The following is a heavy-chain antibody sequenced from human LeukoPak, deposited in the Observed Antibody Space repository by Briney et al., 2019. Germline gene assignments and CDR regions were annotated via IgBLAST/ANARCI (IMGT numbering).Heavy chain of an antibody. J-gene: IGHJ6*01. CDR1: GFTFSSYV. V-gene: IGHV3-23*01. D-gene: IGHD5-24*01. CDR2: ISGSGGST. Sequence: GGSLRLSSAASGFTFSSYVMSWVRRAPGKGLQWVSDISGSGGSTYHADSVKGRFTISRDNSKNTLYLQMNSLRAEDTAVYYCAKGRRDGFNYGIDVWGEGTTVTVSS. CDR3: AKGRRDGFNYGIDV.